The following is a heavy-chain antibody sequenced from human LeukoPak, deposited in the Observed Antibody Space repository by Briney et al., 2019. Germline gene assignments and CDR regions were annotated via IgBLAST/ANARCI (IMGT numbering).Heavy chain of an antibody. V-gene: IGHV3-73*01. CDR2: IRSKANSYAT. CDR1: GFTFSGSA. J-gene: IGHJ4*02. D-gene: IGHD3-10*01. Sequence: GGSLRLSCAASGFTFSGSAMHWVRQASGKGLEWVGRIRSKANSYATAYAASVTGRFTISRDDSKNTAYLQMNSLKTEDTAVYYCTRHGSETGFDYWGQGTLVTVSS. CDR3: TRHGSETGFDY.